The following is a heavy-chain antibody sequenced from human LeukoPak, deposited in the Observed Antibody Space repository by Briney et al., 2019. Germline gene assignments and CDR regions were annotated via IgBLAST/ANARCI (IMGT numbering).Heavy chain of an antibody. J-gene: IGHJ4*02. CDR1: GGSLVSYY. Sequence: SEALSLTCTVSGGSLVSYYWTWIRQPPGKGLEWIGYIYYSGSTNYNPSLKSRVTISLDTSKNQFSLKLSSVTAADTAVYYCARIAVSSGWGYFDYWGQGTLVTASS. V-gene: IGHV4-59*01. D-gene: IGHD6-19*01. CDR3: ARIAVSSGWGYFDY. CDR2: IYYSGST.